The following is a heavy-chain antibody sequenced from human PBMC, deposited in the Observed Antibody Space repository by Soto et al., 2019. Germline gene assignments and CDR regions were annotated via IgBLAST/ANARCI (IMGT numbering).Heavy chain of an antibody. CDR2: INHSGST. CDR3: ARGRAYSSGWYVAPYYFDY. J-gene: IGHJ4*02. V-gene: IGHV4-34*01. CDR1: GASFSGYY. D-gene: IGHD6-19*01. Sequence: PSETRSLTWAVDGASFSGYYWSGSGQPPGKGLEWIGEINHSGSTNYNPSLKRRVTISVDTSKNQFSLKLSSVTAADTAVYYCARGRAYSSGWYVAPYYFDYWGQGTLVTVSS.